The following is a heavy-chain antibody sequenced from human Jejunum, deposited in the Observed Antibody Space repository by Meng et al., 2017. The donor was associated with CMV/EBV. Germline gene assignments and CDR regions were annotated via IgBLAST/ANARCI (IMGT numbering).Heavy chain of an antibody. Sequence: VPGCSVSIGSYYCSWIRQPPGKGLEFIGYIYYNGNTNYNPSLMRRVTISLDTSQNHFSLKLTSVTAADTAVYYCARGTWAAAPSDYWGQGFLVTVSS. V-gene: IGHV4-61*03. D-gene: IGHD1-1*01. CDR1: GCSVSIGSYY. CDR2: IYYNGNT. J-gene: IGHJ4*02. CDR3: ARGTWAAAPSDY.